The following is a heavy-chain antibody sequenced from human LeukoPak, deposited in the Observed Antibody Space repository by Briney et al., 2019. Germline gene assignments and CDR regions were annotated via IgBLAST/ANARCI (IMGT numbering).Heavy chain of an antibody. Sequence: PGGSLRLSCAVSGYIFRSHGMHWIRQAPGKGREWVAVIWYDGSKRYYADSVKGRFTISRDDSKNTLYLQMNNLRDEDTAVYYCARDPASSFDYWGQGTLVTVSS. CDR2: IWYDGSKR. D-gene: IGHD2-15*01. J-gene: IGHJ4*02. CDR3: ARDPASSFDY. V-gene: IGHV3-33*01. CDR1: GYIFRSHG.